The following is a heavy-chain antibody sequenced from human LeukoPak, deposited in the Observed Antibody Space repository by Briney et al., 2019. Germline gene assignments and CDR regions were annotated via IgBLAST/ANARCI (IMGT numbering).Heavy chain of an antibody. Sequence: SETLSLTCTVSGGSISSSSYYWGWIRQPPGKGLEWIGSIYYSGSTYYNPSLKSRVTISVDTSKNQFSLKLSSVTAADTAVYYCARLRYNWILPGPDAFDIWGQGTMVTVSS. CDR3: ARLRYNWILPGPDAFDI. V-gene: IGHV4-39*01. D-gene: IGHD1-1*01. CDR2: IYYSGST. J-gene: IGHJ3*02. CDR1: GGSISSSSYY.